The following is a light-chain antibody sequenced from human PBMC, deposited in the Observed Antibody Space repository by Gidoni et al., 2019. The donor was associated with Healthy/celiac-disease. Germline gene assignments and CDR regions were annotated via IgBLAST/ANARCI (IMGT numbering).Light chain of an antibody. V-gene: IGKV3-20*01. Sequence: EIVLTQSPVTLSLSPGQSATLSCRASQSISNSQLAWYQQKPGQAPRPLMYGASSRATGIPDRFSGSGSGTDFTLTISRLEPEDFAVYYCQHFGNFGGGTKVE. J-gene: IGKJ4*01. CDR3: QHFGN. CDR2: GAS. CDR1: QSISNSQ.